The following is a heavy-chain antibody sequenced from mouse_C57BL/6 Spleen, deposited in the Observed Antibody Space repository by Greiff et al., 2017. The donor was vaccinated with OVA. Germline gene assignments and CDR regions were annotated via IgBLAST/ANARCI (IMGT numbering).Heavy chain of an antibody. CDR2: IYPRSGNT. J-gene: IGHJ3*01. CDR3: ARSGDYGNYLAWFAY. CDR1: GYTFTSYG. D-gene: IGHD2-1*01. V-gene: IGHV1-81*01. Sequence: QVQLKQSGAELARPGASVKLSCKASGYTFTSYGISWVKQRTGQGLEWIGEIYPRSGNTYYNEKFKGKATLTADKSSSTAYMELRSLTSEDSAVYFCARSGDYGNYLAWFAYWGQGTLVTVSA.